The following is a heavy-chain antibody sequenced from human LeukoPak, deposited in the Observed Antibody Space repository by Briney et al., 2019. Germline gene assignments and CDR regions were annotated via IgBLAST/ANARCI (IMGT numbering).Heavy chain of an antibody. Sequence: GGSLRLSCAASGFTFSSYEMNWVRQAPGKGLEWVSAISGSGGNTYYADSVKGRFTISRDNSKNTLYLQMSSLRAEDTAVYYCAKDDGGSYYIYYYYMDVWGKGTTVTISS. D-gene: IGHD1-26*01. CDR2: ISGSGGNT. J-gene: IGHJ6*03. V-gene: IGHV3-23*01. CDR1: GFTFSSYE. CDR3: AKDDGGSYYIYYYYMDV.